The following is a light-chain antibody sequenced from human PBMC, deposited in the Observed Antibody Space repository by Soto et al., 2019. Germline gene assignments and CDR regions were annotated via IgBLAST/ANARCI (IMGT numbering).Light chain of an antibody. CDR1: QGIRND. V-gene: IGKV1-6*01. CDR3: LQAYNYPRT. Sequence: AIQMTQSPSSLSSSVGDRVTITCRASQGIRNDLGWYQQKPGKAPKLLIYAASSLQSGVPSRFSGSGSDTDFTLTISSLQPEDFATYYCLQAYNYPRTFGQGTKVEIK. CDR2: AAS. J-gene: IGKJ1*01.